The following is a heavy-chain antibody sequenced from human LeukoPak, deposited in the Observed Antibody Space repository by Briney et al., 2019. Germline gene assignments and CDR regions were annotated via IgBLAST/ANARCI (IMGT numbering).Heavy chain of an antibody. D-gene: IGHD3-22*01. V-gene: IGHV1-2*02. CDR1: GYTFNAYY. Sequence: ASVKVSCKPSGYTFNAYYMHWVRQAPGQGLEWVGWIDPKTGNTRYAQKFQGRVTITRDTPIGTVYMELSSLKSDDPAVYYCASEAFCASGNCYLQRVASWGPGTLVTVSS. CDR2: IDPKTGNT. J-gene: IGHJ4*02. CDR3: ASEAFCASGNCYLQRVAS.